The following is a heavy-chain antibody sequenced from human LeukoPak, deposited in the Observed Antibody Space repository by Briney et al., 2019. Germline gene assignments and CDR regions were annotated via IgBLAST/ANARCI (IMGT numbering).Heavy chain of an antibody. Sequence: ASVKVSCKVSGYTLTELSMHWVRQAPGKGLEWMGGFDPEDGETIYAQKFQGRVTMTEDTSTDTAYMELSSLRSEDTAVYYCATSVGGDRQYDVSSGEAFDIWGQGTMVTVSS. V-gene: IGHV1-24*01. CDR2: FDPEDGET. CDR3: ATSVGGDRQYDVSSGEAFDI. CDR1: GYTLTELS. D-gene: IGHD6-19*01. J-gene: IGHJ3*02.